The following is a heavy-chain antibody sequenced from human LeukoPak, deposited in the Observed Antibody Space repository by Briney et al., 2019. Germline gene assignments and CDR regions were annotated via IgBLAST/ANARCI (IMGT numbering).Heavy chain of an antibody. V-gene: IGHV1-18*01. CDR2: ISVYNGNT. D-gene: IGHD6-13*01. CDR3: AIQYSSSWKFDY. J-gene: IGHJ4*02. CDR1: GYIFTSYG. Sequence: GASVKVSCKASGYIFTSYGISWVRQAPGQGLEWMGWISVYNGNTNYAQKLQGRVTMTTDTSTSTVYMELRSMRSDDTSVYYCAIQYSSSWKFDYWGQGTLVTVSS.